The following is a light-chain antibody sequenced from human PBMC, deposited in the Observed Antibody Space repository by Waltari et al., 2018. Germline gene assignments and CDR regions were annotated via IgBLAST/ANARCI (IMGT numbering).Light chain of an antibody. CDR3: QQRRNWPLT. CDR1: QSVGTY. V-gene: IGKV3-11*01. Sequence: SCRLSQSVGTYLAWYQQRPGQSPRLLIYDASYRATGIPARFSGSGSETDFTLTISSLQPEDVAVYYCQQRRNWPLTFGGGTRVQI. CDR2: DAS. J-gene: IGKJ4*01.